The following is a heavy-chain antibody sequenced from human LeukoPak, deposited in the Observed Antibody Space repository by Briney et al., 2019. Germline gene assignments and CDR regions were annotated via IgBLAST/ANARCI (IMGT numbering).Heavy chain of an antibody. Sequence: TGGSLRLSCLASGFIFTSYSMHWVRQAPGERLEYVSGVDSKGGSTYYADSVKGRFTISRDNSKNTLYLQMADLRIEDTAIYYCVKLGTRVATLRAEVDCWGQGTLVTVSS. D-gene: IGHD5-12*01. V-gene: IGHV3-64D*06. CDR1: GFIFTSYS. CDR3: VKLGTRVATLRAEVDC. CDR2: VDSKGGST. J-gene: IGHJ4*02.